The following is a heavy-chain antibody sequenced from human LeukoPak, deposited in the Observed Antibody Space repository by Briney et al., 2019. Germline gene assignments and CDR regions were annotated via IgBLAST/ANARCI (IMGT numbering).Heavy chain of an antibody. Sequence: GGSLRLSCAASGFTFSSYCMNWVRQAPGKGLEWVSYISSSSSTIYYADSVKGRFTISRDNAKNSLYLQMNSLRAEDTAMYYCARALITGTTYLDYWGQGTLVTVSS. CDR2: ISSSSSTI. CDR1: GFTFSSYC. CDR3: ARALITGTTYLDY. V-gene: IGHV3-48*01. J-gene: IGHJ4*02. D-gene: IGHD1-20*01.